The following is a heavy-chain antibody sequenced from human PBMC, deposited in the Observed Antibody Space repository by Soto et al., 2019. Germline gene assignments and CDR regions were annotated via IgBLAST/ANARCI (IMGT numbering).Heavy chain of an antibody. CDR3: ATPNTTCPGCYS. D-gene: IGHD1-26*01. Sequence: QVQLQESGPGLVKPSETLALTCIVSGVSISSGYCAWIRQSPGKGLEWIGYISHSGLRHYRASLQSRLPMSVETSKNQFSLNLTSLTVADTAIYYCATPNTTCPGCYSWGQGTVVTVSS. CDR2: ISHSGLR. V-gene: IGHV4-59*01. CDR1: GVSISSGY. J-gene: IGHJ5*02.